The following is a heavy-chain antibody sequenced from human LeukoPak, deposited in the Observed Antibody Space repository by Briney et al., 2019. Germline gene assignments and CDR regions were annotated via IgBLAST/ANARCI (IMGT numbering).Heavy chain of an antibody. J-gene: IGHJ3*02. V-gene: IGHV3-23*01. CDR2: ISGSGGST. Sequence: PGGSLRLSCAASGSTFSSYAMSWVRQAPGKGLEWVSAISGSGGSTYYADSVKGRFTISRDNSKNTLYLQMNSLRAEDTAVYYCAKSLVGWGAFDIWGQGTMVTVSS. D-gene: IGHD2-8*02. CDR1: GSTFSSYA. CDR3: AKSLVGWGAFDI.